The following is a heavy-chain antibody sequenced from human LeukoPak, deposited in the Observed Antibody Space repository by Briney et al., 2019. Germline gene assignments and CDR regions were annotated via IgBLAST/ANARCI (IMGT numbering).Heavy chain of an antibody. CDR3: ARHRVGTGGPGYFDY. D-gene: IGHD2-8*02. CDR2: IYFSGST. CDR1: GGSISTSSYC. Sequence: PSQTLSLTCTVSGGSISTSSYCWGWIRQPPGKGLEWIATIYFSGSTYYNPSLKSRVTISVDTSKNQFSLKLSAVTAADTAVYYCARHRVGTGGPGYFDYWGQGALVTVSS. J-gene: IGHJ4*02. V-gene: IGHV4-39*01.